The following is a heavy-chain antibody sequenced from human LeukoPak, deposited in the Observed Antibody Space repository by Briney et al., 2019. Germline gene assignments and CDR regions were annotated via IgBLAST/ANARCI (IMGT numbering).Heavy chain of an antibody. CDR1: GGSISSYY. CDR3: ASSSSWYRYFDY. CDR2: VSDSGSS. J-gene: IGHJ4*02. V-gene: IGHV4-59*01. Sequence: SETLSLTCTVSGGSISSYYWSWIRQPPGKGLEWIGYVSDSGSSNYNPSLKSRVTISVDTSKNQISLKLSSVTAADTAVYYCASSSSWYRYFDYWGQGTLVTVSS. D-gene: IGHD6-13*01.